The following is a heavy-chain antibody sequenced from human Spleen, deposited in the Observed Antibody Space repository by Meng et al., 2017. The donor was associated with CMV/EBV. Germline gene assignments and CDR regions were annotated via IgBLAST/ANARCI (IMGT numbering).Heavy chain of an antibody. CDR3: GLRSTSWQSYGMDV. D-gene: IGHD2-2*01. J-gene: IGHJ6*02. CDR2: SRNKANRYTT. Sequence: GESLKISCAASGFIFSDHYLDWVRQTPGKGLEWVGRSRNKANRYTTEYAASVKGRFTVSRDESKNSLYLQMNSLKTEDTAVYYCGLRSTSWQSYGMDVWGQGTTVTVSS. CDR1: GFIFSDHY. V-gene: IGHV3-72*01.